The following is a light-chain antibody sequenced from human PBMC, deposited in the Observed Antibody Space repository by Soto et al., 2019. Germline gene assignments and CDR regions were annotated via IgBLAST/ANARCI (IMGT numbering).Light chain of an antibody. CDR3: SSYTSSSTLL. Sequence: QSVLTQPASVSGSPGQSITISCTGTSSDVGGYNYVSWYQQHPGKANKLMIYDVSNRPSGVSNRFSGSKSGNTASLTISGFQAEDEADYYCSSYTSSSTLLFGTGTKVTVL. CDR2: DVS. V-gene: IGLV2-14*01. CDR1: SSDVGGYNY. J-gene: IGLJ1*01.